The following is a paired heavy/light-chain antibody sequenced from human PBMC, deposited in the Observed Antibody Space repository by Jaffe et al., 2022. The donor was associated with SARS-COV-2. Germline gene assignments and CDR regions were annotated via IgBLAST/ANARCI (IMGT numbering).Heavy chain of an antibody. CDR2: IYYSGST. J-gene: IGHJ4*02. CDR1: GGSISSSSYY. CDR3: ARLRYCTNGVCYRGAFDY. D-gene: IGHD2-8*01. Sequence: QLQLQESGPGLVKPSETLSLTCTVSGGSISSSSYYWGWIRQPPGKGLEWIGSIYYSGSTYYNPSLKSRVTISVDTSKNQFSLKLSSVTAADTAVYYCARLRYCTNGVCYRGAFDYWGQGTLVTVSS. V-gene: IGHV4-39*01.
Light chain of an antibody. CDR2: GAS. J-gene: IGKJ1*01. CDR3: QQYGSSPT. Sequence: EIVLTQSPGTLSLSPGERATLSCRASQSVSSSYLAWYQQKPGQAPRLLIYGASSRATGIPDRFSGSGSGTDFTLTISRLEPEDFAVYYCQQYGSSPTFGQGTKVEIK. CDR1: QSVSSSY. V-gene: IGKV3-20*01.